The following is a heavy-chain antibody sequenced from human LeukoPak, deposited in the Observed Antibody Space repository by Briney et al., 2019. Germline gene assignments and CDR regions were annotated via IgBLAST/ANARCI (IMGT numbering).Heavy chain of an antibody. CDR2: IYYSGST. Sequence: KPSETLSLTCTVSGGSISSYYWNWIRQPPGKGLEWIGYIYYSGSTNYNPSLKSRVTISVDTSKNQLSLKLSSVTAADTAVYYCARPLIVGSTSGALDIWGQGTMVTVSS. CDR1: GGSISSYY. CDR3: ARPLIVGSTSGALDI. J-gene: IGHJ3*02. V-gene: IGHV4-59*08. D-gene: IGHD1-26*01.